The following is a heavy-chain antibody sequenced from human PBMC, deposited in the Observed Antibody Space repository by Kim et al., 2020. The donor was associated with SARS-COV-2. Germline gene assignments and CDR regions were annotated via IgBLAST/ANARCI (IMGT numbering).Heavy chain of an antibody. CDR3: ARSSGYAFDY. CDR2: SA. D-gene: IGHD5-12*01. Sequence: SATYTPSLKSRVTISVDPSKNQFSLKLGSVTAADTAVYYCARSSGYAFDYWGQGTLVTVSS. V-gene: IGHV4-59*01. J-gene: IGHJ4*02.